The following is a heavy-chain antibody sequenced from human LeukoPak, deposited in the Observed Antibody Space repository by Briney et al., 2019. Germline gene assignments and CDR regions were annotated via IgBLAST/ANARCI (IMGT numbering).Heavy chain of an antibody. J-gene: IGHJ4*02. D-gene: IGHD3-10*01. V-gene: IGHV3-23*01. CDR3: AKEPYYYGSGSYSLFDY. CDR2: ISGSGGST. Sequence: PGGSLRLSCAASGFTFDDYAMHWVRQAPGKGLEWVSAISGSGGSTYYADSVKGRFTISRDNSKNTLYLQMNSLRAEDTAVYYCAKEPYYYGSGSYSLFDYWGQGTLVTVSS. CDR1: GFTFDDYA.